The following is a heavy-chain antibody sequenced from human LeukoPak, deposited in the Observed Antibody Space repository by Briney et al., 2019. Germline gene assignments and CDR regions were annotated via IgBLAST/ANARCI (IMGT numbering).Heavy chain of an antibody. J-gene: IGHJ4*02. D-gene: IGHD3-10*01. V-gene: IGHV4-61*02. CDR2: IYTSGTT. CDR1: GGSISSGSYY. CDR3: ARGLWFGDENPPYFDY. Sequence: SETLSLTCTVSGGSISSGSYYWSWIRQPAGKGLEWIGRIYTSGTTNYNPSLKSRVTISIDTSKNQFSLKLSSVTAADTAVYYCARGLWFGDENPPYFDYWGQGTLVTVSS.